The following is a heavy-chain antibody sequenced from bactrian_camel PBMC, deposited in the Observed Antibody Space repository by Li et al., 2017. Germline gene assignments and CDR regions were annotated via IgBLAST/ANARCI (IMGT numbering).Heavy chain of an antibody. CDR2: INRGGGST. V-gene: IGHV3S40*01. J-gene: IGHJ4*01. CDR1: GFTFSTYD. CDR3: VIDILGDDY. Sequence: DVQLVESGGGSVQAGGSLRLSCVTSGFTFSTYDMNWVRQAPGQGLEWVSGINRGGGSTYYVDSVKGRFTISRDNAKNTVLLHMNSLTPEDTAVYYCVIDILGDDYWGQGTQVTVS.